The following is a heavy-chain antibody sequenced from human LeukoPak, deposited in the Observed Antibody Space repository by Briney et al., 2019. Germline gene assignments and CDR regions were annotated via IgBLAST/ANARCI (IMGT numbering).Heavy chain of an antibody. CDR3: ARHGSDWYDFDY. D-gene: IGHD2-21*02. Sequence: SETLSLTCTVSGGSISSYYWSWIRQPPGKGLEWIGYIYYSGSTNYNPSLQSRVTISVDTSKNQFSLKLNSVTAADTAVYYCARHGSDWYDFDYWGQGTLATVSS. CDR2: IYYSGST. J-gene: IGHJ4*02. V-gene: IGHV4-59*08. CDR1: GGSISSYY.